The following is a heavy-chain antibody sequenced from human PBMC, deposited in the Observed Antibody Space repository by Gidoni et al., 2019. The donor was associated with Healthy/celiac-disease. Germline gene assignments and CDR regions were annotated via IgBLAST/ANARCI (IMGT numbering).Heavy chain of an antibody. J-gene: IGHJ5*02. CDR2: ISGSGGST. Sequence: EVQLLESGGGLVQPGGSLRLSCAASGFTFSSYAMSWVRQAAGEGLEWVSDISGSGGSTYYADSVKGRFTITRDKSKNTLYLQMNSLRAEDTAVYYCAKGERWLTSWGQGTLVTVSS. D-gene: IGHD6-19*01. CDR3: AKGERWLTS. CDR1: GFTFSSYA. V-gene: IGHV3-23*01.